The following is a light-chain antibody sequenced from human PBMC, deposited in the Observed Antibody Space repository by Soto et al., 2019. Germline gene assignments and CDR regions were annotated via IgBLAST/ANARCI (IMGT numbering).Light chain of an antibody. V-gene: IGKV1-39*01. J-gene: IGKJ1*01. CDR3: QHSYSSPPWT. CDR2: RAS. CDR1: QTISTF. Sequence: DIQMTQSPASLSSSVGDRVTISFLASQTISTFLNWYQQKPGTAPRLLIYRASSVQSGVPPRFSGSGSGRDFTLTISSLRPEDIATYFCQHSYSSPPWTFGQGTKVDIK.